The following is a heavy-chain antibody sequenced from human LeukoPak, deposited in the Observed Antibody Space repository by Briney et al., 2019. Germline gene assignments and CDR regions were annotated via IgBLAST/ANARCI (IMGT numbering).Heavy chain of an antibody. J-gene: IGHJ4*02. CDR2: INPNSGGT. D-gene: IGHD1-1*01. CDR3: ARELRGRDNWNGDPNPIDY. CDR1: GYTFTGYY. Sequence: ASVKVSCKASGYTFTGYYMHWVRQAPGQGLEWMGWINPNSGGTNYAQKFQGRVTMTRDTSISTAYMELSRLRSDDTAVYYCARELRGRDNWNGDPNPIDYWGQGTLVTVSS. V-gene: IGHV1-2*02.